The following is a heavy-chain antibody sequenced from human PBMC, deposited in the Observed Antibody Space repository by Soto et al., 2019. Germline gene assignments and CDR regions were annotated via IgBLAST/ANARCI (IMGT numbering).Heavy chain of an antibody. Sequence: ASVKVSCKASGYTFTTYYVHWVRQAPGQGLQWMGIINPSDGSTNYAQKFQGRVTITRDTSASTAYMELSSLRSEDTAVYYCARGFPWVVEPPVVFDIGGKGKMVPVPS. CDR3: ARGFPWVVEPPVVFDI. D-gene: IGHD2-15*01. CDR2: INPSDGST. V-gene: IGHV1-46*01. CDR1: GYTFTTYY. J-gene: IGHJ3*02.